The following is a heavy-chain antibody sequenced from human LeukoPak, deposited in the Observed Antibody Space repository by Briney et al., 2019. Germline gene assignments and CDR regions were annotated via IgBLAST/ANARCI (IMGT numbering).Heavy chain of an antibody. CDR3: ARDPSPSAGYFDY. Sequence: GGSLRLPCAASGFTFSSYAMHWVRQAPGKGLEWVAVISYDGSNKYYADSVKGRFTITRDNSKNTLYLQMNSLRAEDTAVYYCARDPSPSAGYFDYWGQGTLVTVSS. V-gene: IGHV3-30-3*01. J-gene: IGHJ4*02. CDR2: ISYDGSNK. CDR1: GFTFSSYA.